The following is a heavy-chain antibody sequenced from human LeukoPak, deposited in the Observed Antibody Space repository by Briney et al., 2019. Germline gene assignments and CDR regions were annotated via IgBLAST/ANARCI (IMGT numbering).Heavy chain of an antibody. CDR2: INPNSGGT. CDR3: ARYLYYDFWSGYYD. Sequence: ASVKVSCKASGYTFTGYYMHWVRQAPGQGLEWMGWINPNSGGTNYAQKFQGRVTMTRDTSISTAYMELSRLRSDDTAVYYCARYLYYDFWSGYYDWGQGTLVTVSS. CDR1: GYTFTGYY. V-gene: IGHV1-2*02. J-gene: IGHJ4*02. D-gene: IGHD3-3*01.